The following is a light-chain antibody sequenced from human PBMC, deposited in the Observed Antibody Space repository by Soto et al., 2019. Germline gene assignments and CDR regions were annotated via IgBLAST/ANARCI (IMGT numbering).Light chain of an antibody. CDR1: SSNIGTNA. CDR2: NNN. V-gene: IGLV1-44*01. CDR3: AAWDDSLNGYV. Sequence: QSALTQPPSASGTPGQRVTISCSGGSSNIGTNAVNWYQQLPGTAPKLLIYNNNQRPSGVPDRFSGSKSGTSDSLAISGLQSEDEAYYYCAAWDDSLNGYVFGTGTKVTVL. J-gene: IGLJ1*01.